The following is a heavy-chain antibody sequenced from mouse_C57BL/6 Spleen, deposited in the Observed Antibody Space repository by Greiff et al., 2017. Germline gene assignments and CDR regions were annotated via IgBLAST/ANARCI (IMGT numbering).Heavy chain of an antibody. V-gene: IGHV7-3*01. D-gene: IGHD2-2*01. CDR1: GFTFTDYY. Sequence: EVKLMESGGGLVQPGGSLSLSCAASGFTFTDYYMSWVRQPPGKALEWLGFIRNKANGYTTEYSASVKGRFTISRDNSQRILYLQMNALRAEDSATYYCARDSGYGYFDDWGQGTTLTVSS. CDR2: IRNKANGYTT. J-gene: IGHJ2*01. CDR3: ARDSGYGYFDD.